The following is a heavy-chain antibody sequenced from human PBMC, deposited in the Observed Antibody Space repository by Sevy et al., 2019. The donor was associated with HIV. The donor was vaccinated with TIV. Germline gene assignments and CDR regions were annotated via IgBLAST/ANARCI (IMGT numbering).Heavy chain of an antibody. D-gene: IGHD3-22*01. V-gene: IGHV3-23*01. J-gene: IGHJ6*03. Sequence: GGSLRLSFAVSGLSFDSYGLTWVRKPPGRGLEWVPGISGRGGRQHYADSVKGRFIISRENSKNPLYLQMKSLRSEGTAIYYCAKGGGGHYDPDEIGYYFYYYNMDVWGKGTTVTVSS. CDR1: GLSFDSYG. CDR3: AKGGGGHYDPDEIGYYFYYYNMDV. CDR2: ISGRGGRQ.